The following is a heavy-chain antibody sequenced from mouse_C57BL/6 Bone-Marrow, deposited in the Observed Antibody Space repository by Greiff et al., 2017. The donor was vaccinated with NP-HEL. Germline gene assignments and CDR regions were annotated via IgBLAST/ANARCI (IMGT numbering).Heavy chain of an antibody. CDR1: GFNIKDDY. J-gene: IGHJ4*01. CDR2: IDPENGDT. Sequence: EVKLQESGAELVRPGASVKLSCTASGFNIKDDYMHWVKQRPEQGLEWIGWIDPENGDTEYASKFQGKATITADTSSNTAYLQLSSLTSEDTAVYYCTSTAYAMDYWGQGTSVTVSS. CDR3: TSTAYAMDY. D-gene: IGHD1-2*01. V-gene: IGHV14-4*01.